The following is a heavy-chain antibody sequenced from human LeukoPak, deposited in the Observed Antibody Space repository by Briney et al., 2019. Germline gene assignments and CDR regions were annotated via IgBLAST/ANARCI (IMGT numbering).Heavy chain of an antibody. CDR2: IKTKSEGGTI. Sequence: GGSLRLSCAASGFTFTNAWMHWVRQAPGKGLEWVGRIKTKSEGGTIDYAAPVRGRFTISRDDSENTLYLQMNSLKTEDTAVYYCVRNDRYYDFRSGLTSYGMDVWGQGTTVIVSS. CDR1: GFTFTNAW. D-gene: IGHD3-3*01. CDR3: VRNDRYYDFRSGLTSYGMDV. J-gene: IGHJ6*02. V-gene: IGHV3-15*07.